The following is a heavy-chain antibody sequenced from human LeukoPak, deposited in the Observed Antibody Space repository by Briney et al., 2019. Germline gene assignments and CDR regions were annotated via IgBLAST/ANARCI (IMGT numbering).Heavy chain of an antibody. CDR1: GFTFDDYA. J-gene: IGHJ4*02. V-gene: IGHV3-9*01. CDR2: ISWNSGSI. CDR3: VRLRRNSDTSGFYYYYDF. D-gene: IGHD3-22*01. Sequence: PGGSLRLSCAASGFTFDDYAMHWVRQAPGKGLEWVSGISWNSGSIAYADSVKGRFTISRDNAKNSLYLQMNSLRAEDTAVYFCVRLRRNSDTSGFYYYYDFWGQGTLVTVSS.